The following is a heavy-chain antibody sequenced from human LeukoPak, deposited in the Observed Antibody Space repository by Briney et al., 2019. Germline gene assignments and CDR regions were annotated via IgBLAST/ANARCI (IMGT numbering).Heavy chain of an antibody. CDR2: INPNSGGT. Sequence: ASVKVSCKASGYTFTGYYMHWVRQAPGQGLEWMGWINPNSGGTNYAQKSQGRVTMTRDTSISTAYMELSRLRSDDTAVYYCARGAREGYSSRLRLVMDVWDKGTTVTVSS. D-gene: IGHD6-13*01. J-gene: IGHJ6*04. V-gene: IGHV1-2*02. CDR3: ARGAREGYSSRLRLVMDV. CDR1: GYTFTGYY.